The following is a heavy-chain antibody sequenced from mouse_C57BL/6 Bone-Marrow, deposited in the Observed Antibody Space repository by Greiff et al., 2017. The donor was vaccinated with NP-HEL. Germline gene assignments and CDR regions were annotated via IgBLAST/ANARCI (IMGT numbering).Heavy chain of an antibody. V-gene: IGHV1-81*01. CDR3: ARPYYDYDADY. CDR2: IYPRSGNN. Sequence: VKLVESGAELARPGASVKLSCKASGYTFTSYGISWVKQRTGQGLEWIGEIYPRSGNNYYNEKFKGKATLTADKSSSTAYMELRSLTSEDSAVYFCARPYYDYDADYWGQGTTLTVSS. CDR1: GYTFTSYG. J-gene: IGHJ2*01. D-gene: IGHD2-4*01.